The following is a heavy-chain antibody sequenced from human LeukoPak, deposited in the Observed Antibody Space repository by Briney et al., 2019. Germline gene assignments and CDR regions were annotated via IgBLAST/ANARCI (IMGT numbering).Heavy chain of an antibody. CDR2: IESDGSSA. J-gene: IGHJ4*02. CDR3: AGYCSGGRYSSYSIDH. Sequence: GGSLRLSCAASGFTLSSYWMHWVRQAPGKGLVWVSRIESDGSSASYADSVKGRFTISRDNAKNTLYLQMNSLRAEDTAVYYCAGYCSGGRYSSYSIDHWGPGTLVTVSS. D-gene: IGHD2-15*01. V-gene: IGHV3-74*01. CDR1: GFTLSSYW.